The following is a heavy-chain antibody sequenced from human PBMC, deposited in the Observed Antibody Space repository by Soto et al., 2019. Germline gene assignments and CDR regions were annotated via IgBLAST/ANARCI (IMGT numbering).Heavy chain of an antibody. V-gene: IGHV1-69*01. CDR3: AREGASGSHIGY. J-gene: IGHJ4*02. Sequence: QVQLVQSGAEVKKPGSSVKVSCKASGGTFSSYAISWVRQAPGQGLEWMGGIIPIFGTANYAQKFQGRVTITADESTSTDDMELSSLRSEDTAVYYCAREGASGSHIGYWGPGTLGSVSS. CDR2: IIPIFGTA. D-gene: IGHD3-22*01. CDR1: GGTFSSYA.